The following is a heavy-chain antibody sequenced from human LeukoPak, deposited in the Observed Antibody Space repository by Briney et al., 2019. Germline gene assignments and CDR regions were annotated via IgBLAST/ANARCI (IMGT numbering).Heavy chain of an antibody. D-gene: IGHD3-22*01. Sequence: AAVKVSCKASGYTLTSYGIIWVGQPPGQGLEWMGWSSAYNGNTNYAQKLQGRVTMTTDTSTSTAYMELRSLRSDNTAVYYCARVLYYYDSSGYYLYYFDYWGQGTLVTVSS. CDR1: GYTLTSYG. CDR2: SSAYNGNT. V-gene: IGHV1-18*01. J-gene: IGHJ4*02. CDR3: ARVLYYYDSSGYYLYYFDY.